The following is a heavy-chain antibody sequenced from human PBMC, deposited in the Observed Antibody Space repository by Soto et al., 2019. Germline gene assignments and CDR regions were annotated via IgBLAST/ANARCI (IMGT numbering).Heavy chain of an antibody. Sequence: GGSLRLSCAASGFNFSNYGMNWVRQAPGKGLEWVSSISSGSIYIYYADSMKGRFTISRDNAKNSLSLQMNSLRAEDTAVYYCAKYPGSGWNGGNYFDLWGQGILVTVSS. CDR2: ISSGSIYI. V-gene: IGHV3-21*01. J-gene: IGHJ4*02. CDR1: GFNFSNYG. D-gene: IGHD6-19*01. CDR3: AKYPGSGWNGGNYFDL.